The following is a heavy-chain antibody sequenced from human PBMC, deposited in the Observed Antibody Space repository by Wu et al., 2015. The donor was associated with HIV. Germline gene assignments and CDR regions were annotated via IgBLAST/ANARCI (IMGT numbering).Heavy chain of an antibody. CDR3: LRNYYYMDV. Sequence: PGASVKVSCKASGYTFSVYYMHWVRQAPGQGPEWMGWINPNSGGTKYAQKFQGRVTMTRDTSISTAYMELSRLRSDDTAVYYCLRNYYYMDVWGNGTTVTVSS. V-gene: IGHV1-2*02. J-gene: IGHJ6*03. CDR2: INPNSGGT. CDR1: GYTFSVYY.